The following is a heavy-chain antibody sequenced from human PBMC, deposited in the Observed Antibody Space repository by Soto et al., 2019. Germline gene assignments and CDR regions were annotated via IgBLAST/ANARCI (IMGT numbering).Heavy chain of an antibody. V-gene: IGHV1-69*01. CDR3: ARASYYYDSSGYYSPPGY. J-gene: IGHJ4*02. CDR2: IIPIFGTA. D-gene: IGHD3-22*01. CDR1: GGTFSSYA. Sequence: QVQLVQSGAEVKKPGSSVKVSCKASGGTFSSYAISWVRQAPGRGLEWMGGIIPIFGTANYAQKFQGRVTITADESTSTAYMELSSLRSEDTAVYYCARASYYYDSSGYYSPPGYWGQGTLVTVSS.